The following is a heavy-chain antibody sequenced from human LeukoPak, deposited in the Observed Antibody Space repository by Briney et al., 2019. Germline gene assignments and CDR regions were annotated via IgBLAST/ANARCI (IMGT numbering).Heavy chain of an antibody. CDR3: ASEVVVVDGMDV. J-gene: IGHJ6*02. V-gene: IGHV4-59*12. Sequence: KTSETLSLTCTVSGGSISSYYWSWIRQPPGKGLEWIGYIYYSGSTNYNPSLKSRVTISVDTSKNQFSLKLSSVTAADTAVYYRASEVVVVDGMDVWGQGTTVTVSS. CDR2: IYYSGST. D-gene: IGHD2-15*01. CDR1: GGSISSYY.